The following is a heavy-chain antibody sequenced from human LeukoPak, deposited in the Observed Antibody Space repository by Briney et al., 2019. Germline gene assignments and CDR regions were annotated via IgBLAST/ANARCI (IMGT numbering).Heavy chain of an antibody. CDR2: IYYSGST. D-gene: IGHD4-17*01. J-gene: IGHJ6*02. Sequence: AETLSLTCTVSGGSISSYYWSWIRQPPGKGLEWIGYIYYSGSTNYNPSLKSRVTISVDTSKNQFSLMLSSVTAADTAVYYCASRLQTTWLMAVWGQGTTVTV. CDR3: ASRLQTTWLMAV. V-gene: IGHV4-59*01. CDR1: GGSISSYY.